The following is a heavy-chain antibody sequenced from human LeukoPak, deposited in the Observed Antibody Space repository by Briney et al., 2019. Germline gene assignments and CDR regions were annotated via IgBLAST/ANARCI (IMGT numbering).Heavy chain of an antibody. CDR1: GFTFSSSA. Sequence: PGGSLRLSCAASGFTFSSSAMTWVRQAPGKGLEWVSTISGSGSTTYYADSVKGRFTISRDTSKNTPFLRMNSLRAEDTAVYYCARDRSVDTAMVIRFDYWGQGTLVTVSS. J-gene: IGHJ4*02. V-gene: IGHV3-23*01. D-gene: IGHD5-18*01. CDR3: ARDRSVDTAMVIRFDY. CDR2: ISGSGSTT.